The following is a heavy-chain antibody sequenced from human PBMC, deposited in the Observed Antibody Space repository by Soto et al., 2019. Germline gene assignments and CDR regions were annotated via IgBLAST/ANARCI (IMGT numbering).Heavy chain of an antibody. CDR3: VRYCSRTSCYKYYGMDV. J-gene: IGHJ6*02. V-gene: IGHV5-10-1*01. Sequence: GESLKISCRGSGYSFTTYWINWVRQMPGKGLEWMGNIDPSGSYTNYSPSFQGHVTISADKSISTAYLQWSSLKASDTAMDYCVRYCSRTSCYKYYGMDVWGQGTTVTVSS. CDR1: GYSFTTYW. D-gene: IGHD2-2*02. CDR2: IDPSGSYT.